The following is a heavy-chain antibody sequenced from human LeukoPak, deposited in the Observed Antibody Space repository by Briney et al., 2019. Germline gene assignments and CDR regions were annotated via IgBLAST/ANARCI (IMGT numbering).Heavy chain of an antibody. J-gene: IGHJ4*02. D-gene: IGHD3-9*01. CDR1: RFTFSSYS. Sequence: GGSLRLSCAASRFTFSSYSMTWVRQAPGKGLGWVSSISSSSSYIYYADSVKGRFTISRDNAKNSLHVQMNSLRAEDTAVYYCATGWLTIFWGQGTLVTVSS. V-gene: IGHV3-21*01. CDR3: ATGWLTIF. CDR2: ISSSSSYI.